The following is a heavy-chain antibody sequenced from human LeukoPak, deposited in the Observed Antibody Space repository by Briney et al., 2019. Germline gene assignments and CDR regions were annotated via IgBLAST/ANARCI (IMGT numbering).Heavy chain of an antibody. D-gene: IGHD2-2*01. CDR2: ISDDSNYI. Sequence: GGSLRLSCAASGFTFNDYSMNWVRQAPGKGLEWVSSISDDSNYIYYADSVKGRFTISRDNAKNSLYLQMNSLRAEDTAVYYCANHLACGSTSCPSFDSWGQGTLVTVSS. V-gene: IGHV3-21*01. J-gene: IGHJ4*02. CDR1: GFTFNDYS. CDR3: ANHLACGSTSCPSFDS.